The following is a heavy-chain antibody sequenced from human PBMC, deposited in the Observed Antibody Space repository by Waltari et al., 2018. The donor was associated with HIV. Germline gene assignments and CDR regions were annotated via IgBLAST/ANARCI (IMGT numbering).Heavy chain of an antibody. CDR2: ISWNSGSI. V-gene: IGHV3-9*01. Sequence: EVQLVESGGGLVQPGRSLRLSCAASGFTFDDYAMHWVRQAPGKGREGVSCISWNSGSIGYADSVKGRFTISRDNAKNSLYLQMNSLRAEDTALYYCAKDLAPYGSHGWSLDYWGQGTLVTVSS. CDR1: GFTFDDYA. J-gene: IGHJ4*02. D-gene: IGHD6-19*01. CDR3: AKDLAPYGSHGWSLDY.